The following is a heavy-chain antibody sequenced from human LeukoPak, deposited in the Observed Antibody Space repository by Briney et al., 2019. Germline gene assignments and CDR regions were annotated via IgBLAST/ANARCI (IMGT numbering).Heavy chain of an antibody. V-gene: IGHV3-66*04. CDR3: ARQREQWLIGGGGYFQH. CDR2: IYSGGST. CDR1: GITVSSNY. D-gene: IGHD6-19*01. J-gene: IGHJ1*01. Sequence: PGGSLRLSCAASGITVSSNYMSWVRQAPGKGLEWVSVIYSGGSTYYADSVKGRFTISRDNSKNTLYLQMNSLRAEDTAVYYCARQREQWLIGGGGYFQHWGQGTLVTVSS.